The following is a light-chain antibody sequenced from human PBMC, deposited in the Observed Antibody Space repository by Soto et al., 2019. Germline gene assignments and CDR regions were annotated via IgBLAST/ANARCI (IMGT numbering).Light chain of an antibody. CDR1: QSISNH. V-gene: IGKV3-15*01. Sequence: EIVMTQSPVTLSVSPGERATLSCRAIQSISNHLAWYQQKPGQAPRLLIYGASTRATGIQARFSGSGSGTEFPLTISSLQSEDFAVYYCQQYNNWPPRTFGQGTKLEIK. CDR2: GAS. CDR3: QQYNNWPPRT. J-gene: IGKJ2*01.